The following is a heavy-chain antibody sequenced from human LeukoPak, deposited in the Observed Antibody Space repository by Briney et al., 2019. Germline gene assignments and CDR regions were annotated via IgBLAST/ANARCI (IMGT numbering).Heavy chain of an antibody. Sequence: ASVKASCKASGYTFTSYGISWVRQAPGQGLEWMGWISAYNGNTNYAQKLQDRVTMTTDTSTSTAYMELRSLRSDDTAVYYCARSLMGYPFDYWGQGTLVTVSS. CDR2: ISAYNGNT. V-gene: IGHV1-18*01. CDR1: GYTFTSYG. D-gene: IGHD2-2*01. CDR3: ARSLMGYPFDY. J-gene: IGHJ4*02.